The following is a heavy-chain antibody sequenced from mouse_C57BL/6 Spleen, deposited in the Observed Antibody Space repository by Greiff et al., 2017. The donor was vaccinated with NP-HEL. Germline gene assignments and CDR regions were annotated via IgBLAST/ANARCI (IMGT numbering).Heavy chain of an antibody. Sequence: EVQLQQSGPELVKPGASVKISCKASGYTFTDYYMNWVKQSHGKSLEWIGDINPNNGGNSYNQKFKGKATMTVDKSSSTAYMELRSLTSEDSAVYYCARGDSITTVVAPYWYFDVGGTGTTVTVSS. CDR1: GYTFTDYY. D-gene: IGHD1-1*01. CDR3: ARGDSITTVVAPYWYFDV. CDR2: INPNNGGN. V-gene: IGHV1-26*01. J-gene: IGHJ1*03.